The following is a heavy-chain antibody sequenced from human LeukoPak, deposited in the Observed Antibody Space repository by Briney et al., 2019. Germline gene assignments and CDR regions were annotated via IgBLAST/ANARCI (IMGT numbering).Heavy chain of an antibody. CDR1: GFTFSSYG. Sequence: PGGSLRLSCVASGFTFSSYGMHWVRQAPGKGLEWVAVIWYDGSNKYYADSVKGRFTISRDNSKNTLYLQMNSLRAEDTAVYYCAKDDILTGYYFDYWGQGTLVTVSS. CDR2: IWYDGSNK. CDR3: AKDDILTGYYFDY. V-gene: IGHV3-33*06. D-gene: IGHD3-9*01. J-gene: IGHJ4*02.